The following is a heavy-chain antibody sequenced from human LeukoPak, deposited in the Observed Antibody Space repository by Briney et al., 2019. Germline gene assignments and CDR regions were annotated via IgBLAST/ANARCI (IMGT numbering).Heavy chain of an antibody. CDR2: IIPMSGTV. CDR1: GGTFSTFG. V-gene: IGHV1-69*06. CDR3: ARVDYDAFDI. Sequence: ASVKVSCKASGGTFSTFGISWVRQAPGQGLEWMGGIIPMSGTVNNAQKFQGRVTITADKSTGTAYMELSSLRSDDTAVYYCARVDYDAFDIWGQGTMVTVSS. D-gene: IGHD5-12*01. J-gene: IGHJ3*02.